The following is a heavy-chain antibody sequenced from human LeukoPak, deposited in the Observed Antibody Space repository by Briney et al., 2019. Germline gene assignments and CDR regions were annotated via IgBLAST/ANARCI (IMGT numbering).Heavy chain of an antibody. Sequence: PSETLSLTCTVSGGSISSYYWSWIRQPPGKGLEWIGYISYSGSTNYNPPLKSRVTMSVDRSRNQFSLKLNSVTAADTAVYYCARHIDNGWYAFWGQGTLVTVSS. V-gene: IGHV4-59*08. J-gene: IGHJ4*02. D-gene: IGHD6-19*01. CDR3: ARHIDNGWYAF. CDR1: GGSISSYY. CDR2: ISYSGST.